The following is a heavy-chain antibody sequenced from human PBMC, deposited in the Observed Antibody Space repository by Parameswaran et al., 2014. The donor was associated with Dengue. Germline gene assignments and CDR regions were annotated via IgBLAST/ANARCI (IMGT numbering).Heavy chain of an antibody. CDR3: ARIPIRTVACSGGSCSL. J-gene: IGHJ4*02. Sequence: PGKALEWLAHIFSNDEKSYSTSLKSRLTISKDTSKSQVVLTMTNMDPVDTATYYCARIPIRTVACSGGSCSLWGQGTLVTVSS. CDR2: IFSNDEK. V-gene: IGHV2-26*01. D-gene: IGHD2-15*01.